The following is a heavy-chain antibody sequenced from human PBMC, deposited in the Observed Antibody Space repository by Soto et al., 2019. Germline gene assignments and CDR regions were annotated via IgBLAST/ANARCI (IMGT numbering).Heavy chain of an antibody. CDR2: INDDGSTT. Sequence: EVQLVESGGGLVQPGGSLRLSCAASGFTFRTSWMYWVRQPPGKGLVWVSRINDDGSTTTYADSVKGRFTISRDNAKNTLFMQMDSLRAEDMGVYYCARGNYGPDSWGQGTLVTVSS. J-gene: IGHJ4*02. CDR1: GFTFRTSW. V-gene: IGHV3-74*03. CDR3: ARGNYGPDS. D-gene: IGHD3-10*01.